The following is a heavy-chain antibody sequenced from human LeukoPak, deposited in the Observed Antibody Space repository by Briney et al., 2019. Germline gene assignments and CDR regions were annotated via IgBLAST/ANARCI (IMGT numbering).Heavy chain of an antibody. V-gene: IGHV1-2*02. J-gene: IGHJ6*03. CDR1: GYAFSDYY. Sequence: ASVKASCKASGYAFSDYYMHWVRQAPGQGLEWMGWINPNTGVTKNAQKFQGRVTMTSDPSISTAYMGLSALRSDDTALYYCARDIGLGGYRYAYSRDYYYYMDVWGKGTTVIVSS. CDR2: INPNTGVT. D-gene: IGHD3-16*01. CDR3: ARDIGLGGYRYAYSRDYYYYMDV.